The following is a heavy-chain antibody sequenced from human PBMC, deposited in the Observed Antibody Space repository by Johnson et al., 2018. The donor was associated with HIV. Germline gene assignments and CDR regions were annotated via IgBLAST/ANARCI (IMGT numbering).Heavy chain of an antibody. J-gene: IGHJ3*01. CDR1: GFIFNNAW. D-gene: IGHD3-22*01. CDR3: TTDLIVVIPIGAFDV. CDR2: IKSKTDGGTT. Sequence: VQLVESGGGLVQPGGSLRLSCVASGFIFNNAWLSWVRQAPGKGLECVGRIKSKTDGGTTDFAAPVTGRSSISRDDSKNTLYLQMNSLKTEDTAVYYCTTDLIVVIPIGAFDVWGQGTMVTVSS. V-gene: IGHV3-15*01.